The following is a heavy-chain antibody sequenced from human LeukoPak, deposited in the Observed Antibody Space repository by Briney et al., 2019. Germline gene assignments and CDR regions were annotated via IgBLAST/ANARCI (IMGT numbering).Heavy chain of an antibody. Sequence: EASVKVSCKASGYTFTRYAMNWVRQAPGQGLEWMGWIDTNTGNPTYAQGFTGRFVFSLDTSVSTAYLQISSLKAEDTAVYYCARSYYHFWSDYQYPGDYWGQGTLVTVSS. CDR3: ARSYYHFWSDYQYPGDY. J-gene: IGHJ4*02. V-gene: IGHV7-4-1*02. D-gene: IGHD3-3*01. CDR1: GYTFTRYA. CDR2: IDTNTGNP.